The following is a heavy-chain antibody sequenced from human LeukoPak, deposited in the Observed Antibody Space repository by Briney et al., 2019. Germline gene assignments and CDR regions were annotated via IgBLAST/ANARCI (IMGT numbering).Heavy chain of an antibody. Sequence: QPGGSLRLSCAASGFTFSSYAMSWVRQAPGKGLEWVSAISGSGGSTYYADSVKGRFTIPRDNSKNTLYLQMNSLRAEDTAVYYCARDRFEGLEGPFDYWGQGTLVTVSS. V-gene: IGHV3-23*01. CDR3: ARDRFEGLEGPFDY. D-gene: IGHD3-9*01. CDR1: GFTFSSYA. J-gene: IGHJ4*02. CDR2: ISGSGGST.